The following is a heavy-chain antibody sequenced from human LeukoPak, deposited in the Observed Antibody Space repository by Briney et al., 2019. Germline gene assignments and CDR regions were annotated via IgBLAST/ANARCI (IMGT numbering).Heavy chain of an antibody. Sequence: SETLSLTCTVSGGSISSYHWSWIRRPPGKGLEWIGYIYYSGSTNYNPSLKSRVTISVDTSKNQFSLKLSSVTAADTAVYYCARAEGGYSYGHYYYYGMDVWGKGTTVTVSS. D-gene: IGHD5-18*01. J-gene: IGHJ6*04. CDR1: GGSISSYH. V-gene: IGHV4-59*01. CDR3: ARAEGGYSYGHYYYYGMDV. CDR2: IYYSGST.